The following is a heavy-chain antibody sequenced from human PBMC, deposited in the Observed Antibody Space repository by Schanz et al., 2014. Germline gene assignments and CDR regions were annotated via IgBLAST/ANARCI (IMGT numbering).Heavy chain of an antibody. J-gene: IGHJ4*02. D-gene: IGHD2-15*01. Sequence: EVYLVESGGGLVQPGGSLRLSCVASGFMFTKYAMNWVRQAPGKGLEWVSGISGTGTKTYYADSVKSRFTISRDNSKNTVFLQMSSLRADDTALYYCAKDIGGAVAAPVYDSWGQGTLVTVSS. CDR2: ISGTGTKT. CDR1: GFMFTKYA. V-gene: IGHV3-23*04. CDR3: AKDIGGAVAAPVYDS.